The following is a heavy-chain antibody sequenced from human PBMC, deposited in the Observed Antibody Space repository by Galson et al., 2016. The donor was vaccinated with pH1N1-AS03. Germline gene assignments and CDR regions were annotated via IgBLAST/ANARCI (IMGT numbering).Heavy chain of an antibody. V-gene: IGHV4-4*02. D-gene: IGHD2-15*01. CDR1: GGSVSSNTW. Sequence: SETLSLTCDVSGGSVSSNTWWSWVRQPPGKGLEWIGEIHHRGTINYNPSLTSRVIISVDKSKNQFSLNLTSVTAAGTAVYYCARAGEERLWGSEVHWFDPWGQGTLVTVSS. CDR2: IHHRGTI. J-gene: IGHJ5*02. CDR3: ARAGEERLWGSEVHWFDP.